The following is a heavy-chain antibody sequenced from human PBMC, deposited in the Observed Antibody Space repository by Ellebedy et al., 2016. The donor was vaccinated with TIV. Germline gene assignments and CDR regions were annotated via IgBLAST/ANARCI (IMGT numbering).Heavy chain of an antibody. CDR1: GGSISSGGYY. J-gene: IGHJ4*02. Sequence: MPSETLSLTCTVSGGSISSGGYYWSWIRQPPGKGLEWIGYIYYSGSTSYNPSLKSRVSLSVDTSKNQFSLKLSSVTAADTAVYYCARGPNYVWGSYKYFYYWGQGILVTVSS. V-gene: IGHV4-30-4*08. CDR3: ARGPNYVWGSYKYFYY. CDR2: IYYSGST. D-gene: IGHD3-16*01.